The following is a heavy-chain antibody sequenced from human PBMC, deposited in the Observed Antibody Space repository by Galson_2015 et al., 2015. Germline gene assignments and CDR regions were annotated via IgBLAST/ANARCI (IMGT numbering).Heavy chain of an antibody. V-gene: IGHV3-7*01. D-gene: IGHD3-10*01. Sequence: SLRLSCAVSGLTFRSYWMSWVRQAPGKGLEWMASIKQDGSEKHYVDSVKGRFTISRGNAKNSLYLQMNSLRAEDTAVYYCARSYYGSGTGYGMDVWGQGTTVAVSS. CDR2: IKQDGSEK. CDR1: GLTFRSYW. CDR3: ARSYYGSGTGYGMDV. J-gene: IGHJ6*02.